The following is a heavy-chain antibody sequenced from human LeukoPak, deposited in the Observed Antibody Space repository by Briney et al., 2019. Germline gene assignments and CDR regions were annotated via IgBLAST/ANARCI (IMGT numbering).Heavy chain of an antibody. Sequence: GGSLRLSCAASGFTFSSYAMSWVRQAPGKGLEWVSGISWNSGSIGYADSVKGRFTISRDNAKNSLYLQMNSLRAEDTALYYCAKGDSSGYLVDYWGQGTLVTVSS. CDR3: AKGDSSGYLVDY. CDR2: ISWNSGSI. D-gene: IGHD3-22*01. V-gene: IGHV3-9*01. CDR1: GFTFSSYA. J-gene: IGHJ4*02.